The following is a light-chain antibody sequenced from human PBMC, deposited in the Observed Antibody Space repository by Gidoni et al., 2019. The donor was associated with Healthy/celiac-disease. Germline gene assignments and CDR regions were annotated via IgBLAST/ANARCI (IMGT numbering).Light chain of an antibody. Sequence: DIQMTQSPSSLSASVADRVNITCRASQSISSYLNWYQQKPGKAPKLLIYAATSLQSGVPSMFSGSGSGTDFTLTISSLQPEVFATYYCQQSYSTPVTFGQGTRLEIK. CDR2: AAT. J-gene: IGKJ5*01. CDR3: QQSYSTPVT. CDR1: QSISSY. V-gene: IGKV1-39*01.